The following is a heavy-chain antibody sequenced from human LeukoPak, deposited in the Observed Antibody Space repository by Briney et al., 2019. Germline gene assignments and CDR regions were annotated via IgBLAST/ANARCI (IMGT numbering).Heavy chain of an antibody. V-gene: IGHV3-23*01. CDR1: GFTFSSYA. Sequence: GGSLRLSCAASGFTFSSYAMSWVRQAPGKGLEWVSGISGSGVTTYYADSVKGRFTISRDNAKNSLYLQMNSLRAEDTAVYYCARRVAGPNDYWGQGTLVTVSS. D-gene: IGHD6-19*01. CDR2: ISGSGVTT. CDR3: ARRVAGPNDY. J-gene: IGHJ4*02.